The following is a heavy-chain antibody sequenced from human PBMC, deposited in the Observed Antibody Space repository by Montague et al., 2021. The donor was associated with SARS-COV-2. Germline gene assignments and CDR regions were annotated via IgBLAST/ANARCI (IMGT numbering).Heavy chain of an antibody. CDR1: GGSISSYY. J-gene: IGHJ4*02. V-gene: IGHV4-59*01. Sequence: SETLSLTCTVSGGSISSYYWSWIRQPPGKGLEWIGYIYYSGSTNYNPSLKSRVTISVDTSKNQFSLKLSFVTAADTAVYYCARGMHYYDSSGYYSDYWGPGNPGHRLL. CDR3: ARGMHYYDSSGYYSDY. D-gene: IGHD3-22*01. CDR2: IYYSGST.